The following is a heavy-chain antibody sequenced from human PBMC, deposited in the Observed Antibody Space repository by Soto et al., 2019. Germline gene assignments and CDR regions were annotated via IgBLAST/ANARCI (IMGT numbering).Heavy chain of an antibody. Sequence: GGSLRLSCAAPGFTFSSYGIHWVRQAPGKGLEWVAVISYDGSNKYYADSVKGRFTISRDNSKNTLYLQMNSLRAEDTAVYYCAKDGGQGYGDYADAFDIWGQGTMVTVSS. CDR1: GFTFSSYG. D-gene: IGHD4-17*01. J-gene: IGHJ3*02. V-gene: IGHV3-30*18. CDR3: AKDGGQGYGDYADAFDI. CDR2: ISYDGSNK.